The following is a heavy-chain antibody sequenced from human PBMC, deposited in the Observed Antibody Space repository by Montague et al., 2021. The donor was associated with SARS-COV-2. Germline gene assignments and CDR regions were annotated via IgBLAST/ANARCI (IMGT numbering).Heavy chain of an antibody. Sequence: PPLVKPTQTLTLTCTFSGFSLSTSGMCVSWIRQPPGKALEWLVLIDWDDDKYYSTSLKTRLTISKDTSKNQVVLTMTNMDPVDTATYYCARIWGATRGDAFDIWGQGTMVTVSS. CDR2: IDWDDDK. J-gene: IGHJ3*02. D-gene: IGHD1-26*01. CDR1: GFSLSTSGMC. V-gene: IGHV2-70*01. CDR3: ARIWGATRGDAFDI.